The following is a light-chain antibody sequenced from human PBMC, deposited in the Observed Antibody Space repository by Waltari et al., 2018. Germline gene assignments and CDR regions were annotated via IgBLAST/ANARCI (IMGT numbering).Light chain of an antibody. Sequence: QSVLTQPPSASGTPGQMVTISCSGSNSNIGWNPVNWYQQLPGAAPKLLIYRDNQRPSGVPDQFSAAKSVTSSSLAISGLQSEDEADDYCAAWDDSLSGLWVFGGGTKVTVL. J-gene: IGLJ3*02. CDR2: RDN. V-gene: IGLV1-44*01. CDR3: AAWDDSLSGLWV. CDR1: NSNIGWNP.